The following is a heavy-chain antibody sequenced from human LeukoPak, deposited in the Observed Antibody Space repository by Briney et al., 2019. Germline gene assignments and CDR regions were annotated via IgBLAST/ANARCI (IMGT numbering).Heavy chain of an antibody. CDR1: GYTFTSYD. D-gene: IGHD7-27*01. Sequence: ASVKVSCKASGYTFTSYDINWVRQATGQGLEWLGWMNPNSGNTGYAQKFQGRVTMTRNTSISTAYMELNSLRSEDTAVYYCARNAPLTGDFDYWGPGTLVTVSS. CDR3: ARNAPLTGDFDY. V-gene: IGHV1-8*01. J-gene: IGHJ4*02. CDR2: MNPNSGNT.